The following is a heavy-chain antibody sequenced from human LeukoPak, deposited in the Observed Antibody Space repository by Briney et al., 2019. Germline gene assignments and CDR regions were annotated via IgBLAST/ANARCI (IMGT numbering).Heavy chain of an antibody. CDR3: ARGITGPDT. CDR2: IKADGSEK. J-gene: IGHJ5*02. Sequence: GGSLRLSCAGSGFTFSLYYMSWVRQAPGKGLEWVGSIKADGSEKHYVDSMKGRLTISRDNAKNSVYLQMDSLRAEDTAVYYCARGITGPDTWGQGTLVTVSS. V-gene: IGHV3-7*01. CDR1: GFTFSLYY. D-gene: IGHD3-3*01.